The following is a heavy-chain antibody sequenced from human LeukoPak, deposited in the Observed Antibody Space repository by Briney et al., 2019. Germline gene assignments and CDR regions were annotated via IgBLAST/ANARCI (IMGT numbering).Heavy chain of an antibody. D-gene: IGHD1-26*01. Sequence: GGSLRLSCAASGFTFSDYYMSWIRQSPGKGLEWLSYIGRRGGDEHYADSVKGRFTISRDNAENSLYLQMNSLTVEDTAIYYCATDIRAVGDSRYFDYWGQGALVTVSS. V-gene: IGHV3-11*01. CDR3: ATDIRAVGDSRYFDY. J-gene: IGHJ4*02. CDR1: GFTFSDYY. CDR2: IGRRGGDE.